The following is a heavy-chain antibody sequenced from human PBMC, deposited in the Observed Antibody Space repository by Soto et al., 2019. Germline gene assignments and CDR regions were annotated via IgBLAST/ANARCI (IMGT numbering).Heavy chain of an antibody. V-gene: IGHV3-23*01. CDR2: ISGSGGST. J-gene: IGHJ5*01. CDR3: ARDPAPIGWFDC. Sequence: XGSLRLSCAASGFTFSSYAMSWVRQAPGKGLEWVSAISGSGGSTYYADSVKGRFTISRDNSKNTLYLQMNSLRAEDTAVYYCARDPAPIGWFDCWGQGTLVTVSS. CDR1: GFTFSSYA.